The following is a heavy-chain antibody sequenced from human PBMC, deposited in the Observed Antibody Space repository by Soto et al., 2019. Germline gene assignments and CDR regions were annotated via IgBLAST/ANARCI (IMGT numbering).Heavy chain of an antibody. CDR2: IYYDGSNK. V-gene: IGHV3-33*01. D-gene: IGHD3-22*01. CDR1: GFPFSSYG. Sequence: LTCAVSGFPFSSYGMNWVRQAPGKGLEWVAAIYYDGSNKYYADSVRGRFTISRDNFKNTLYLHMNSLRAEDTAVYYCARDSKDDSSGYYAGFDYWGQGTLVTVSS. CDR3: ARDSKDDSSGYYAGFDY. J-gene: IGHJ4*02.